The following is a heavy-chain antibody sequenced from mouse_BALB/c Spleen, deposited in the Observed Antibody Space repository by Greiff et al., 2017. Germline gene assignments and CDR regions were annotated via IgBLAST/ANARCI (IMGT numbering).Heavy chain of an antibody. D-gene: IGHD1-1*02. CDR1: GYTFTDYA. Sequence: QVQLQQSGAELVRPGVSVKISCKGSGYTFTDYAMHWVKQSHAKSLEWIGVISTYYGDASYNQKFKGKATMTVDKSSSTAYMELARLTSEDSAIYYCARRYDYDAMDYWGQGTSVTVSS. CDR2: ISTYYGDA. V-gene: IGHV1S137*01. CDR3: ARRYDYDAMDY. J-gene: IGHJ4*01.